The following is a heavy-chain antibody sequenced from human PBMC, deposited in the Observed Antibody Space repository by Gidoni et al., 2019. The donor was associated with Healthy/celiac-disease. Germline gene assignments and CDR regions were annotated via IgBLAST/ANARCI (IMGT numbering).Heavy chain of an antibody. D-gene: IGHD3-3*01. CDR2: IWYDGSNK. Sequence: QVQLVESGGGVVQPGRSLRLSCGASGFTFSSYGMHWVRQAPGKGLEWVAVIWYDGSNKYYADSVKGRFTISRDNSKNTLYLQMNSLRAEDTAVYYCARNLYAPDFWSGYYRNHYYYYYMDVWGKGTTVTVSS. V-gene: IGHV3-33*01. J-gene: IGHJ6*03. CDR3: ARNLYAPDFWSGYYRNHYYYYYMDV. CDR1: GFTFSSYG.